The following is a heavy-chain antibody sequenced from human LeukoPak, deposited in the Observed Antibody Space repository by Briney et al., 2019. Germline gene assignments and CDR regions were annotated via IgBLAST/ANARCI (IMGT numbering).Heavy chain of an antibody. V-gene: IGHV4-34*01. Sequence: PSETLSRTCAVYGGSFSGYYWSWIRQPPGKGLEWSGEINHSGSTNYNPSLKSRVTISVDTSKNQFSLKLSSVTAADTAVYYCARQTFPCRSSTSCYGPAFDYWGQGTLVTVSS. CDR1: GGSFSGYY. CDR3: ARQTFPCRSSTSCYGPAFDY. D-gene: IGHD2-2*01. CDR2: INHSGST. J-gene: IGHJ4*02.